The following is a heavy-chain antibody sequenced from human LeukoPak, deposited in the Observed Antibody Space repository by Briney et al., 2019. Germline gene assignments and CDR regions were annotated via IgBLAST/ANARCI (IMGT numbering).Heavy chain of an antibody. CDR2: IYYTGST. CDR1: GGSISSGGYY. V-gene: IGHV4-61*08. D-gene: IGHD6-6*01. CDR3: ARHRAYSSSSPFDY. J-gene: IGHJ4*02. Sequence: SETLSLTCTVSGGSISSGGYYWSWIRQPPGKGLEWIGYIYYTGSTNYNPSLKSRVTMFVDMSKNQFSLRLSSVTAADTAVYYCARHRAYSSSSPFDYWGQGTLVTVSS.